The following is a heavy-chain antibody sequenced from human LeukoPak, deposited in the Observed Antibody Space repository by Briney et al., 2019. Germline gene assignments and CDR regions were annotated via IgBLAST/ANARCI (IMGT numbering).Heavy chain of an antibody. CDR2: ITGIDDNT. V-gene: IGHV3-23*01. D-gene: IGHD6-25*01. J-gene: IGHJ4*02. CDR1: GFTFSSAA. CDR3: AKGPQLGSGYHPDY. Sequence: GGSLSLSCAASGFTFSSAAMTWVRQAPGKGLQRVSTITGIDDNTYYADSVKGRFTISRDYSKRTVNLKMKSLRVDDTAIYYCAKGPQLGSGYHPDYWGQGTLVTVSS.